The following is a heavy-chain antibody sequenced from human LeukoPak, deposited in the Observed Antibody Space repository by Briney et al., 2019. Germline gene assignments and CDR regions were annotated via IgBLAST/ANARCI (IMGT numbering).Heavy chain of an antibody. CDR1: GGSFSGYY. V-gene: IGHV4-34*01. Sequence: SETLSLTCAVYGGSFSGYYGSWIRQPPGKGLEWIGEINHSGSTNYNPSLKSRVTISVDTSKNQFSLKLSSVTAADTAVYYCARALSCSSTSCYGPGAFDIWGQGTMVTVSS. J-gene: IGHJ3*02. CDR2: INHSGST. D-gene: IGHD2-2*01. CDR3: ARALSCSSTSCYGPGAFDI.